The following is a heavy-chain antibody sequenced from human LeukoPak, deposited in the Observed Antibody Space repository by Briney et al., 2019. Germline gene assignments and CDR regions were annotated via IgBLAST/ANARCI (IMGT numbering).Heavy chain of an antibody. J-gene: IGHJ4*02. CDR2: ISYDGSNK. D-gene: IGHD3-22*01. CDR3: AREWDYYYDSSGDPFFDY. CDR1: GFTFSSYA. V-gene: IGHV3-30-3*01. Sequence: GGSLRLSCAASGFTFSSYAMHWVRQAPGKGLEWVAVISYDGSNKYYADSVKGRFTISRDNSKNTLYLQMNSLRAEDTAVYYCAREWDYYYDSSGDPFFDYWGQGTLVTVSS.